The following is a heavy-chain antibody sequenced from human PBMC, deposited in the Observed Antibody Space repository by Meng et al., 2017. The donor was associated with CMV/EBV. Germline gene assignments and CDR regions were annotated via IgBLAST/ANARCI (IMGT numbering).Heavy chain of an antibody. CDR2: ISYDGSNK. CDR3: ARGSPVGKLQQKPALDY. Sequence: GESLKISCAASGFTFSSYAMHWVRQAPGKGLEWVAVISYDGSNKYYADSVKGRFTISRDNSNNTLYLQMNGLTAEDTAVYYFARGSPVGKLQQKPALDYWGQGTLVTVSS. CDR1: GFTFSSYA. V-gene: IGHV3-30-3*01. D-gene: IGHD3-16*01. J-gene: IGHJ4*01.